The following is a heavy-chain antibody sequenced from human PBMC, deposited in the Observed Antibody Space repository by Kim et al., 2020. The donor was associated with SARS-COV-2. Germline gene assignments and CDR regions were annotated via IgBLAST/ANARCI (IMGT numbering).Heavy chain of an antibody. D-gene: IGHD6-6*01. CDR3: ARHSLSSDFDY. CDR2: INMGTGNP. V-gene: IGHV7-4-1*02. CDR1: GYTFTSYA. Sequence: ASVKVSCKASGYTFTSYAINWLRQAPGQGLEWMGWINMGTGNPNYAQGFTGRYVFSLDTSVSTAYMQINSLRTEDTAVYYCARHSLSSDFDYWGQGTLLT. J-gene: IGHJ4*02.